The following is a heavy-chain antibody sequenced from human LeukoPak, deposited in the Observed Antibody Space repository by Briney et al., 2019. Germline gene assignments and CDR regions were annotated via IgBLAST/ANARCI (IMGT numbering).Heavy chain of an antibody. D-gene: IGHD3-3*01. CDR2: INPNSGGT. CDR3: ARKGSAYYDFWSGFSPFDY. J-gene: IGHJ4*02. CDR1: GYTFTGYY. V-gene: IGHV1-2*02. Sequence: ASVKVSCKASGYTFTGYYMHWVRQAPGQGIERMGWINPNSGGTNYEQKFQGRVTMTRDTSISTAYMELSRLRSDDTAVYYCARKGSAYYDFWSGFSPFDYWGQGTLVTVSS.